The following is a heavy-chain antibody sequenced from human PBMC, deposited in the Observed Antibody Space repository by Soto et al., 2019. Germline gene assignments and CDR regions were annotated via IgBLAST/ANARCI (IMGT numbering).Heavy chain of an antibody. D-gene: IGHD3-10*01. CDR2: MYDTGST. CDR1: GASMSSGVYS. Sequence: QLQLQESGSGLVKPSQTLSLTCAVSGASMSSGVYSWSWIRQPPGKGLEWIGYMYDTGSTYYNPSXXPXXTISADMSKNHLSLNLTSVTAADTAVYYCARDRGTGSFYPTWGQGILVTVSS. V-gene: IGHV4-30-2*01. J-gene: IGHJ5*02. CDR3: ARDRGTGSFYPT.